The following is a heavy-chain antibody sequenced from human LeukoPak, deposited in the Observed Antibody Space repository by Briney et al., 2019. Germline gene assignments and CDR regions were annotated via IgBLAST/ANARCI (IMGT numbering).Heavy chain of an antibody. J-gene: IGHJ3*02. V-gene: IGHV4-39*01. CDR1: GGSISSRSFY. CDR3: AGSRDSSGYSADAFDT. Sequence: SETLSLTCTVSGGSISSRSFYWGCIRQPPGKGLEWIGSISYSGSSYYNPSLKSRVTISVDTSKNQFSLKLSSVTAADTAVYYCAGSRDSSGYSADAFDTWGQGTLVTVS. D-gene: IGHD3-22*01. CDR2: ISYSGSS.